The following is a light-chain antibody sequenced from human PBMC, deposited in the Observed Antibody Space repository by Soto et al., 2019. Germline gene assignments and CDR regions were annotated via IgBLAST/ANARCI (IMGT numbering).Light chain of an antibody. Sequence: QSALTQPASVSGSPGQSITISCTGTSSDVGGYNYVSWYQQHPGKAPKLMIYEVSNRPSGVSNRFSGSSSGAERYLTVSGLQSEDEADYYCQTWGIGTLVFGGGTKLTVL. CDR1: SSDVGGYNY. CDR3: QTWGIGTLV. CDR2: EVS. J-gene: IGLJ2*01. V-gene: IGLV2-14*01.